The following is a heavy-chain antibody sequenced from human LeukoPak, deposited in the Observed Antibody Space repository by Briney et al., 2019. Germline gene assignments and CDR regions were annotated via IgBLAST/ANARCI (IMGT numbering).Heavy chain of an antibody. CDR2: IYYSGST. J-gene: IGHJ5*02. V-gene: IGHV4-31*03. Sequence: PSQTLSLTCTVSGGSISSGGYYWSWIRQHPGKGLEWIGHIYYSGSTYYNPSLKSRVTISVDTSKNQFSLKLSSVTAADTAVYYCARGSYGSGSYNHWGQGTLVTVSS. CDR1: GGSISSGGYY. D-gene: IGHD3-10*01. CDR3: ARGSYGSGSYNH.